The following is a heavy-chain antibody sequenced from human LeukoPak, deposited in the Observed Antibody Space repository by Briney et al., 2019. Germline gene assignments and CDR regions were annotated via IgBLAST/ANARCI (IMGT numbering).Heavy chain of an antibody. CDR3: ARALYDFWSGYYPIFDY. V-gene: IGHV3-21*01. Sequence: GGSLRLSCATSGFTFTSHSMNWVRQAPGKGLEWVSYISSSSDYIYYADSVKGRFTISRDNAKNSLYLQMSSLRAEDTAVYYCARALYDFWSGYYPIFDYWGQGTLVTVSS. J-gene: IGHJ4*02. D-gene: IGHD3-3*01. CDR1: GFTFTSHS. CDR2: ISSSSDYI.